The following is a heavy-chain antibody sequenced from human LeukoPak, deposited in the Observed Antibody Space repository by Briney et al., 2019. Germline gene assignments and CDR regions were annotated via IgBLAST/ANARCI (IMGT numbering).Heavy chain of an antibody. CDR2: IYYSGST. J-gene: IGHJ3*02. D-gene: IGHD6-13*01. Sequence: PSETLSLTCTVSGGSISSYYWSWIRQPPGKGLEWIGYIYYSGSTNYNPSLKSRVTISVDTSKNQFSLKLSSVTAADTAVYYCARDQYSSSRDAFDIWGQGTMVTVSS. V-gene: IGHV4-59*01. CDR3: ARDQYSSSRDAFDI. CDR1: GGSISSYY.